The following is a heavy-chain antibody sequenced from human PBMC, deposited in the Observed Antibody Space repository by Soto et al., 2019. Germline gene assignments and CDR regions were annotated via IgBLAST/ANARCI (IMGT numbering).Heavy chain of an antibody. V-gene: IGHV1-69*13. CDR1: GGTFSSYA. Sequence: GASVKVSCKASGGTFSSYAISWVRQAPGRGLEWMGGIIPIFGTANYAQKFQGRVTITADESTSTAYMELSSLRSEDTAVYYCARDLISGWRSTGPFDYWGQGTLVTVSS. D-gene: IGHD6-19*01. CDR2: IIPIFGTA. CDR3: ARDLISGWRSTGPFDY. J-gene: IGHJ4*02.